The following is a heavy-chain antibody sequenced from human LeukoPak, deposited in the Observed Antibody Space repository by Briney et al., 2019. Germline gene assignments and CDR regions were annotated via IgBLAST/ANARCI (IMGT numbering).Heavy chain of an antibody. CDR3: ASAKPLWFGEFDYFDY. V-gene: IGHV4-59*01. CDR1: GGSFSGYY. J-gene: IGHJ4*02. CDR2: IYYSGST. Sequence: TSETLSLTCAVYGGSFSGYYWSWIRQPPGKGLEWIGYIYYSGSTNYNPSLKSRVTISVDTSKNQFSLKLSSVTAADTAVYYCASAKPLWFGEFDYFDYWGQGTLVTVSS. D-gene: IGHD3-10*01.